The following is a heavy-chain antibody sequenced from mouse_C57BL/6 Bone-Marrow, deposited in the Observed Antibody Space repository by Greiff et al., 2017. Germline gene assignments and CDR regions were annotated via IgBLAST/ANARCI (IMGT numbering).Heavy chain of an antibody. V-gene: IGHV1-82*01. J-gene: IGHJ1*03. D-gene: IGHD1-1*01. CDR1: GYAFSSSW. CDR3: AREYYGTDWYFDV. CDR2: IYPGDGDT. Sequence: QVQLQQSGPELVKPGASVKISCKASGYAFSSSWMNWVKQRPGKGLEWIGRIYPGDGDTNYNGQFKGKATLTADKSSSTAYMQLSSLTSEDSAVYFCAREYYGTDWYFDVWGTGTTVTVSS.